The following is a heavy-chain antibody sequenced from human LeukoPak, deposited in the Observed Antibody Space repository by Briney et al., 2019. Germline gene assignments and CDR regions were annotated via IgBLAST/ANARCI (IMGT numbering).Heavy chain of an antibody. Sequence: SETLSLTCAVYGGSFSDYYRTWIRQTPGKGLEWIGYIYYSGSTKYNPSLNSRVTISVDTSTNQFSLKLSSVTAADAAVYYCARQTFYYGSENYYYDAFDIWGQGTMVTVSS. CDR3: ARQTFYYGSENYYYDAFDI. D-gene: IGHD3-10*01. J-gene: IGHJ3*02. CDR2: IYYSGST. V-gene: IGHV4-59*08. CDR1: GGSFSDYY.